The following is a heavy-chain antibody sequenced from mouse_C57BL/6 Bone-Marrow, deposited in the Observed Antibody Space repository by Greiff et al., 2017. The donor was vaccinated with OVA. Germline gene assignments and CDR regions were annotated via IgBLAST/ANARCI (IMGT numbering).Heavy chain of an antibody. J-gene: IGHJ3*01. CDR2: INPNNGGT. D-gene: IGHD2-4*01. V-gene: IGHV1-22*01. Sequence: EVQLQQSGPELVKPGASVKMTCKASGYTFTDYNMHWVKQSHGKSLEWIGYINPNNGGTSYNQKFKGKATLTVNKSSSTAYMELRSLTSEDSAVYYCARRDGYDYTWFAYWGQGTLVTVSA. CDR3: ARRDGYDYTWFAY. CDR1: GYTFTDYN.